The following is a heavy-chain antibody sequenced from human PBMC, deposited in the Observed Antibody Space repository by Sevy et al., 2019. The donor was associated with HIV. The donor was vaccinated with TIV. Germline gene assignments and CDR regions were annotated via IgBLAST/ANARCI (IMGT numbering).Heavy chain of an antibody. V-gene: IGHV3-21*01. D-gene: IGHD3-3*01. CDR3: ARSVFGVVIPDANAFDI. CDR1: GLVFSDFA. Sequence: GGSLRLSCAASGLVFSDFAMHWVRQAPGKGLEWVSSISSSSSYIYYADSVKGRFTISRDNAKNSLYLQMNSLRAEDTAVYYCARSVFGVVIPDANAFDIWGQGTMVTVSS. CDR2: ISSSSSYI. J-gene: IGHJ3*02.